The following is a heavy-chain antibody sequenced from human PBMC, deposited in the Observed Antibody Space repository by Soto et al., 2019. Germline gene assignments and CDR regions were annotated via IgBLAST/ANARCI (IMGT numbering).Heavy chain of an antibody. D-gene: IGHD6-13*01. Sequence: GGSLRLSCAASGFTFSSYGMHWVRQAPGKGLEWVAVIWYDGSNKYYADSVKGRFTISRDNSKNTLYLQMNSLRAEDTAVYYCARDWRQQLATLDYWGQGTLVTVSS. V-gene: IGHV3-33*01. CDR3: ARDWRQQLATLDY. CDR2: IWYDGSNK. J-gene: IGHJ4*02. CDR1: GFTFSSYG.